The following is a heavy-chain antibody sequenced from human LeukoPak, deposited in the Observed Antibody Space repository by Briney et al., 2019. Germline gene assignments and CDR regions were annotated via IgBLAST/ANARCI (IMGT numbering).Heavy chain of an antibody. D-gene: IGHD6-13*01. CDR1: GGSISSSSYY. CDR2: IYYSGST. CDR3: ASGIAATVDY. V-gene: IGHV4-39*01. J-gene: IGHJ4*02. Sequence: SETLSLTCTVSGGSISSSSYYWGWIRQPPGKGLEWIGSIYYSGSTYYNPSLKSRVTISVDTSKNQCSLKLSSVTAADTAVYYCASGIAATVDYWGQGTLVTVSS.